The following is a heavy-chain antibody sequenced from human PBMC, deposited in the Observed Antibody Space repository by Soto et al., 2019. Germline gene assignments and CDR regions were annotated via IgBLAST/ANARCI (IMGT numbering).Heavy chain of an antibody. J-gene: IGHJ5*02. CDR2: IYYSGST. V-gene: IGHV4-59*01. D-gene: IGHD4-4*01. CDR3: ARVAVTTWYNWFDP. Sequence: SETLSLTCTVSGGSISSYYWSWIRQPPGKGLEWIGYIYYSGSTNYNPSLKSRVTISVDTSKNQFSLKLSSVTAADTAVYYCARVAVTTWYNWFDPWGQGTLVTVSS. CDR1: GGSISSYY.